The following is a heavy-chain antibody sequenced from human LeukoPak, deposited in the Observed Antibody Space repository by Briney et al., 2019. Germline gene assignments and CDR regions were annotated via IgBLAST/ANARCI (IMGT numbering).Heavy chain of an antibody. V-gene: IGHV4-59*01. CDR3: ARTTLLWFGELSWFDP. J-gene: IGHJ5*02. D-gene: IGHD3-10*01. Sequence: SETLSLTCNVSGTSIKTYYWSWIRQPPGKGLEWIGYIFDRGTTNYNPSLESRVTISAETSKNQFSLKLSSVTAADTAVYYCARTTLLWFGELSWFDPWGQGTLVTVSS. CDR2: IFDRGTT. CDR1: GTSIKTYY.